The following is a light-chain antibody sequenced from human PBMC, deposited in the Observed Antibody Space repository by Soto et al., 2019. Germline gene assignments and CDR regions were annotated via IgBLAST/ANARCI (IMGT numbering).Light chain of an antibody. V-gene: IGKV1-9*01. CDR2: TAS. Sequence: DIQLTQSPSFLSASVGDRVTIPCRASQGISSYLAWYQQKQGTAHQLLIYTASTLQIGVPSRVSGTGSWTQFSLAISIRKAEDYASYFCRHLDSHSTSGQGTRLEIK. CDR3: RHLDSHST. J-gene: IGKJ5*01. CDR1: QGISSY.